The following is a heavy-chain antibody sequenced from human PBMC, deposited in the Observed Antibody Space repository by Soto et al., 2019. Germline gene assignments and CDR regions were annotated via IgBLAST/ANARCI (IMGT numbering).Heavy chain of an antibody. Sequence: EVQLLESGGGLVQPGGSLRLSCEASGFYFGSYAMTWVRQAPGKGLEWVSSIGGSGHTTHYADSVQGRFTISRDDSKKTLYLQMNSLRVEDTAVYYCAKSGPTVIYFDYWGQGRLVSVSS. CDR2: IGGSGHTT. D-gene: IGHD4-17*01. V-gene: IGHV3-23*01. CDR3: AKSGPTVIYFDY. CDR1: GFYFGSYA. J-gene: IGHJ4*02.